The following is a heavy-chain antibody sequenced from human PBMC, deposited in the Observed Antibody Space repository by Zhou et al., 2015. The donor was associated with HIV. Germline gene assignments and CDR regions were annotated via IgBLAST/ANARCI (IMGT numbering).Heavy chain of an antibody. CDR1: GYIFSSFG. V-gene: IGHV1-18*01. CDR3: ARNWINDY. Sequence: QVLLVQSGTQMKKPGASVMVSCKTSGYIFSSFGVSWVRQAPGQGFEWMGWINGHYGNTKYAQKFQHRITMTTDTSTKTAYMELRNLRSDDTSVYYCARNWINDYWGQGTLVTVSS. D-gene: IGHD1-1*01. CDR2: INGHYGNT. J-gene: IGHJ4*02.